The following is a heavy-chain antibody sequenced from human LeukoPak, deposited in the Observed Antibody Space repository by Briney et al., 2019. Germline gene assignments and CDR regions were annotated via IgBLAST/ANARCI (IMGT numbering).Heavy chain of an antibody. J-gene: IGHJ6*03. Sequence: SETLSLTCTVSGGSISSSSYYWGWIRQPPGKGLEWIGSIYYSGSTYYNPSLKSRVTISVDTSKNQFSLKLSSVTAADTAGYYCARVDLVTMVRGVTSYYYYMDVWGKGTTVTISS. D-gene: IGHD3-10*01. CDR1: GGSISSSSYY. CDR2: IYYSGST. CDR3: ARVDLVTMVRGVTSYYYYMDV. V-gene: IGHV4-39*07.